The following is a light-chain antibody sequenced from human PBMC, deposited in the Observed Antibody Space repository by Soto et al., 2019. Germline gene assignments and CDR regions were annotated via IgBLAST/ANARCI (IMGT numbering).Light chain of an antibody. J-gene: IGLJ1*01. V-gene: IGLV2-14*01. CDR1: SRDIGGYNY. CDR3: SSYTSNNTYV. Sequence: QSVLTQPASVSGSPGQSITISCTGASRDIGGYNYVSWYQHHPGKAPKLLIYEVNNRPSGVSNRFSGSKSGNVASLTISGLQAEDEAHYYCSSYTSNNTYVFGTGTKVTVL. CDR2: EVN.